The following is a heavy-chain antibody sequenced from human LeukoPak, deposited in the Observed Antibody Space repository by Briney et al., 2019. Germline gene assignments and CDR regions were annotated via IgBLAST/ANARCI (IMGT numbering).Heavy chain of an antibody. J-gene: IGHJ5*02. CDR1: GFTFSTYS. D-gene: IGHD2-2*01. Sequence: PGGTLRLSCAASGFTFSTYSMNWVRQAPGKGLEWGSSITSSSTYIYYADSVKGRFAISRDNAKNSLYLQMNSLRAEDTAVYYCARDSSIQSLDPWGQGTLVTVSS. V-gene: IGHV3-21*01. CDR2: ITSSSTYI. CDR3: ARDSSIQSLDP.